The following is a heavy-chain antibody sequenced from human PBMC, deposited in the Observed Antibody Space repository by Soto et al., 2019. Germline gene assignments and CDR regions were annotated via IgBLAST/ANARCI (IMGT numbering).Heavy chain of an antibody. Sequence: EVQLLESGGGLVQPGGSLRLSCAASGFTFRSYAMSWVRQAPGKGLECVSSISGSGGSTYYVDSVKGRFTISRDNPKNTVYLPMNSLSAEDTAVYYCAKSDGSGWYDPLDYWGQGTLVTVSS. J-gene: IGHJ4*02. V-gene: IGHV3-23*01. D-gene: IGHD6-19*01. CDR1: GFTFRSYA. CDR3: AKSDGSGWYDPLDY. CDR2: ISGSGGST.